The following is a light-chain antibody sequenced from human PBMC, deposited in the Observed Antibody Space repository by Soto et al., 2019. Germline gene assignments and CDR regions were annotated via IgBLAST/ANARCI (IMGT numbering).Light chain of an antibody. CDR2: GAT. J-gene: IGKJ1*01. Sequence: ENVLTQSPGTLSLSPGERASLSCRASQSVSSSNLAWYQQKPGQPPRLLIYGATSRASGIPDRFSGSESETDFTLTIRSLEPEDFAVYFCQQYGLSPWTFGQGTKVEIK. V-gene: IGKV3-20*01. CDR3: QQYGLSPWT. CDR1: QSVSSSN.